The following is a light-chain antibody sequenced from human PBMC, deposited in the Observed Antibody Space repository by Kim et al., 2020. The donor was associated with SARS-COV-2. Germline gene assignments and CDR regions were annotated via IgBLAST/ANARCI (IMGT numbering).Light chain of an antibody. CDR3: QVWDSSSDRWV. CDR1: NIGSYS. V-gene: IGLV3-21*04. CDR2: YDN. Sequence: PGKTARITCGGNNIGSYSVHWYQQEPGQAPALVIYYDNDRPSGIPKRFSGSNSGNTATLTSSRVEAGDEADYYGQVWDSSSDRWVFGGGTQLTVL. J-gene: IGLJ3*02.